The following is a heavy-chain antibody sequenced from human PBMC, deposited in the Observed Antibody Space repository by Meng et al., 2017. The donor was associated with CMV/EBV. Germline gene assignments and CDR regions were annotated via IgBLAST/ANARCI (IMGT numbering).Heavy chain of an antibody. V-gene: IGHV1-46*01. J-gene: IGHJ6*02. CDR3: ARDSYGYCSSTSCYREGHYYYYYGMDV. D-gene: IGHD2-2*01. CDR2: INPSGGST. CDR1: GYTFTSYY. Sequence: SVKVSCKASGYTFTSYYMHWVRQAPGQGLEWMGIINPSGGSTSYAQKFQGRVTMTRDTSTSTVYMELSSLRSEDTAVYYCARDSYGYCSSTSCYREGHYYYYYGMDVWGQGTTVTV.